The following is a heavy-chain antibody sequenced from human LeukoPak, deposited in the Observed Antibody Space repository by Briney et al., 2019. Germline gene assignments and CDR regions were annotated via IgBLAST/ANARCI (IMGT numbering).Heavy chain of an antibody. CDR3: ARDGVYGKFDP. V-gene: IGHV3-21*01. CDR2: ISSSSSYI. CDR1: GFTVSSNY. J-gene: IGHJ5*02. D-gene: IGHD2-8*01. Sequence: GGSLRLSCAASGFTVSSNYMSWVRQAPGKGLEWVSSISSSSSYIYYADSVKGRFTISRDNAKNSLYLQMNSLRAEDTAVYYCARDGVYGKFDPWGQGTLVTVSS.